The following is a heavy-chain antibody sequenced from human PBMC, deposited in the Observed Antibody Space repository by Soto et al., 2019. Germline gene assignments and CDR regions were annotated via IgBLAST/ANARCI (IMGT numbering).Heavy chain of an antibody. J-gene: IGHJ6*02. CDR1: GYTFTSYG. Sequence: ASVKFSCKASGYTFTSYGISWVRQAPGQGLEWMGWISAYNGNTNYAQKLQGRVTMTTDTSTSTAYMELRSLRSDDTAVYYCARVASIAVAAYYYGMDVWGQGTTVTVSS. V-gene: IGHV1-18*01. CDR3: ARVASIAVAAYYYGMDV. CDR2: ISAYNGNT. D-gene: IGHD6-19*01.